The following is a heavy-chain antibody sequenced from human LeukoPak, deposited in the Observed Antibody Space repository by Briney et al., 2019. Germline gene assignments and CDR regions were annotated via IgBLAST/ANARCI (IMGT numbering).Heavy chain of an antibody. J-gene: IGHJ4*02. D-gene: IGHD5-18*01. CDR2: INPNSGGT. Sequence: ASVKVSRKPSGYTFTGYYMHWVRQAPGQGLAWMGWINPNSGGTNYAQKFQGRVTMTRDTSISTAYMELSRLRSDDTAVYYCAREEDTAMVPFDYWGQGTLVTVSS. CDR3: AREEDTAMVPFDY. CDR1: GYTFTGYY. V-gene: IGHV1-2*02.